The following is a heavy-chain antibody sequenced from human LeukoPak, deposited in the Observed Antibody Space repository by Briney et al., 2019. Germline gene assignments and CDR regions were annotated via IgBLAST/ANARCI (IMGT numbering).Heavy chain of an antibody. CDR3: AKDQGWSIFGVVPRSGVDY. CDR2: ISSSGSTI. J-gene: IGHJ4*02. V-gene: IGHV3-48*03. CDR1: GFTFSSYE. D-gene: IGHD3-3*01. Sequence: PGGSLRLSCAASGFTFSSYEMNWVRQAPGKGLEWVSYISSSGSTIYYADSVKGRFTISRDNSKNTLYLQMNSLRAEDTAVYYCAKDQGWSIFGVVPRSGVDYWGQGTLVTVSS.